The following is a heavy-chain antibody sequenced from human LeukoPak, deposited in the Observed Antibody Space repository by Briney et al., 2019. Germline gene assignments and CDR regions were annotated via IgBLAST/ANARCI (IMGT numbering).Heavy chain of an antibody. V-gene: IGHV3-74*01. CDR2: INPDGRRA. D-gene: IGHD6-19*01. J-gene: IGHJ4*02. CDR3: AKAKVGYSSGWYPDY. Sequence: PGGSLRLSCAASGFTFSNNWMHWVRQAPGKGLVWVSRINPDGRRADYADSVKGRFTISRDNAKNTLDLQMNSLRAEDTAVYYCAKAKVGYSSGWYPDYWGQGTLVTVSS. CDR1: GFTFSNNW.